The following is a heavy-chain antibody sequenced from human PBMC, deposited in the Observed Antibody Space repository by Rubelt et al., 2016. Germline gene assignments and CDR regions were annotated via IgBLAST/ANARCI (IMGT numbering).Heavy chain of an antibody. V-gene: IGHV1-18*01. CDR3: ARDLPPFRRYNWNFPLDY. CDR2: ISAYNGNT. CDR1: GYTFTSYG. Sequence: QVQLVQSGAEVKKPGASVKVSCKASGYTFTSYGISWVRQAPGQGLEWMGWISAYNGNTNYAQKLQGRVTMTTGRSTSTAYMELRSLRSDDTAVYYCARDLPPFRRYNWNFPLDYWGQGTLVTVSS. J-gene: IGHJ4*02. D-gene: IGHD1-7*01.